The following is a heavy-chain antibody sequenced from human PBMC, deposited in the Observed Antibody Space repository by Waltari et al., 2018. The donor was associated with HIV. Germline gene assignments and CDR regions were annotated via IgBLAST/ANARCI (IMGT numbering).Heavy chain of an antibody. V-gene: IGHV4-34*01. D-gene: IGHD3-3*01. CDR1: GGSFSGYY. Sequence: QVQLQQWGAGLLKPSETLSLTCAVYGGSFSGYYWSWIRQPPGKGLEWIGEINHSGSTNYHTSLKSRVTITGATTKNQFSSKLSSVTAADTAVYYCARGQDYDFWSGYYYDYWGQGTLVTVSS. CDR3: ARGQDYDFWSGYYYDY. CDR2: INHSGST. J-gene: IGHJ4*02.